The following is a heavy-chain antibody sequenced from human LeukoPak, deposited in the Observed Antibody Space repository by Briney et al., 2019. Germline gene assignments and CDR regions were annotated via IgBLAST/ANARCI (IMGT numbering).Heavy chain of an antibody. CDR3: ARVSGRLERQSDLDY. Sequence: PGGSLRLSCAASGFTFASYSMNWVRQAPGKGLEWASSISGDSTYIYNAGSVKGRFTISRDNAQASLYLQMNSLRADDTAVYYCARVSGRLERQSDLDYWGQGTLVIVSS. V-gene: IGHV3-21*01. J-gene: IGHJ4*02. CDR1: GFTFASYS. D-gene: IGHD1-1*01. CDR2: ISGDSTYI.